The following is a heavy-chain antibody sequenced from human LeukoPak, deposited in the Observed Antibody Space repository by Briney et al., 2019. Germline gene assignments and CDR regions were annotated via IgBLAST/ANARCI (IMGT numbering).Heavy chain of an antibody. D-gene: IGHD3-22*01. CDR2: IKQDGSEK. CDR3: ARTYNEDTSGYRPLDY. J-gene: IGHJ4*02. V-gene: IGHV3-7*01. CDR1: GFTFSDCW. Sequence: GGSLRLSCAVSGFTFSDCWMSWVRQAPGKGLEWVANIKQDGSEKDYVDSVKGRFTISRDNAKDSLYLQMNSLRAEDTALYYCARTYNEDTSGYRPLDYWGQGTLVTVSS.